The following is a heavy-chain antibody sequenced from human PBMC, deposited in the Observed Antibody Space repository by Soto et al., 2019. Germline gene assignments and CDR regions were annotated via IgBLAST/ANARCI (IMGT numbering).Heavy chain of an antibody. Sequence: GGSLRLSCAASGFSLSTYWMSWVRQAPGRGLEWVATIRQDGGETHYVDSVKGRFTISRDNAKNTLYLQMDSLTAEDTAVYYCARGPSGWFGYDYWGQGTLVTVSS. D-gene: IGHD6-19*01. J-gene: IGHJ4*02. CDR2: IRQDGGET. CDR1: GFSLSTYW. V-gene: IGHV3-7*01. CDR3: ARGPSGWFGYDY.